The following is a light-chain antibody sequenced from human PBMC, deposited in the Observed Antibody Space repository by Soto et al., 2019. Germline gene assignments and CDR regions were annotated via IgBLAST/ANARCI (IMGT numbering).Light chain of an antibody. Sequence: EIVLTQSPATLSLSPGERATLSCRASQSVSSFLAWYQQKPGQTPRLLIYDSSKRATGIPARFSGSGSGTDFTLTISNLEPEDFAVYYCQQRSNWPPALSFGGGTKVDIK. J-gene: IGKJ4*01. CDR3: QQRSNWPPALS. CDR2: DSS. V-gene: IGKV3-11*01. CDR1: QSVSSF.